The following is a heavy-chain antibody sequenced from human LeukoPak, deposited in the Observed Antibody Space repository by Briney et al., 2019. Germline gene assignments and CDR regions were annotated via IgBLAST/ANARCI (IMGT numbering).Heavy chain of an antibody. D-gene: IGHD2-2*01. CDR3: AKVWGLGRSVVVPAATEDYYYYGMDV. J-gene: IGHJ6*04. Sequence: GGSLRLSCAASGFTFSSYGMHWVRQAPGKGLEWVAVISYDGSNKYYADSVKGRFTISRDNSKNTLYLQMNSLRAEDTAVYYCAKVWGLGRSVVVPAATEDYYYYGMDVWGKGTTVTVSS. V-gene: IGHV3-30*18. CDR1: GFTFSSYG. CDR2: ISYDGSNK.